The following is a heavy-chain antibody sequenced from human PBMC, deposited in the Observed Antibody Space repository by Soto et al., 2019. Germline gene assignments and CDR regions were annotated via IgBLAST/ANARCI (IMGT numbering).Heavy chain of an antibody. Sequence: SLTCTVSGGSISSGDYYWSWIRQPPGKGLEWIGYMYNTGSTVYNPSFKSRVTISVDTSKNQFSLKLNSVTAADTAVYYCARDLWGYCGTDCFPLDVWGQGTTVTVSS. V-gene: IGHV4-61*08. J-gene: IGHJ6*02. CDR3: ARDLWGYCGTDCFPLDV. D-gene: IGHD2-21*02. CDR2: MYNTGST. CDR1: GGSISSGDYY.